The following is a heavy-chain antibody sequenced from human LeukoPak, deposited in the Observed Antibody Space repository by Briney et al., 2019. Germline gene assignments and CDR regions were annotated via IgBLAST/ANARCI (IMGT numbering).Heavy chain of an antibody. CDR2: ITSCGDYI. CDR1: GFTFNTFN. V-gene: IGHV3-21*01. Sequence: PGGSLRLSCAASGFTFNTFNVNWVRQAPGKWLESVSSITSCGDYIYYADPVKGRFTTSRDNAENSMSLQLNSLRVEDTAVYYCARGHYDVLAASYKWTPDYWGQGTLVTVSS. J-gene: IGHJ4*02. D-gene: IGHD3-9*01. CDR3: ARGHYDVLAASYKWTPDY.